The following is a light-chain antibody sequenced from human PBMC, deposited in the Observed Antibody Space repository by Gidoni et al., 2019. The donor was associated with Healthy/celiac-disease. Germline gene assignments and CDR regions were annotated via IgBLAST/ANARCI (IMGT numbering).Light chain of an antibody. Sequence: QSALTQPRSVSGSPGQSVTISCTGTSSDVGGYNYVAWYQQHPGKAPKLMIYDASKRPSGVPDRFSGSKSGNTASLTISGLQAEDEADDYGCSYAGSYNWVFGGGTKLTVL. CDR2: DAS. J-gene: IGLJ3*02. CDR1: SSDVGGYNY. CDR3: CSYAGSYNWV. V-gene: IGLV2-11*01.